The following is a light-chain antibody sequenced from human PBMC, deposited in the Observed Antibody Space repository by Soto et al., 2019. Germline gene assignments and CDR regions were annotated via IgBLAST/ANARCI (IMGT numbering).Light chain of an antibody. J-gene: IGKJ1*01. V-gene: IGKV1-5*01. CDR2: DAS. Sequence: DFPMTPSPSTLSASVGDRVTITGRASPHIRSRLAWFPPKPWKAPNLLISDASRLQSGVPSRFSGSGFGTEVTLSISSLQPGDFATYDCQQYSSRSTFGQGTKVDIK. CDR1: PHIRSR. CDR3: QQYSSRST.